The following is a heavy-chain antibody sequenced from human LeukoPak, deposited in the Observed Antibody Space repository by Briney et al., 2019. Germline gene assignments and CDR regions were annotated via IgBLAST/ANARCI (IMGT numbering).Heavy chain of an antibody. V-gene: IGHV1-2*02. CDR1: GYTFTAYY. Sequence: ASVKVSCMASGYTFTAYYMHWVRQAPGQGGEWMGWINPNSGGTNYAQKFQGRVTMTRDTSISTAYMELSRLRSDDTAVYYWASSHPCSSGWYYWYFDLWGRGTLVTVSS. CDR2: INPNSGGT. J-gene: IGHJ2*01. D-gene: IGHD6-19*01. CDR3: ASSHPCSSGWYYWYFDL.